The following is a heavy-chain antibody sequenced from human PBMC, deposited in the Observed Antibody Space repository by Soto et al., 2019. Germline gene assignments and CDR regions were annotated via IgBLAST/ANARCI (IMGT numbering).Heavy chain of an antibody. CDR3: ARDRPDTYCGGDCPLGYNYNGMDV. Sequence: QVHLVQSGAELKKPGASVSLSCKASGFSFNTYYIHWVRQSPREGLQWMGIINPSSGFKSYPQKFQGRVTMTVEPSTTTVYLELSGLKSDDRAMYFCARDRPDTYCGGDCPLGYNYNGMDVWGQGTSVSVS. J-gene: IGHJ6*02. CDR1: GFSFNTYY. D-gene: IGHD2-21*02. CDR2: INPSSGFK. V-gene: IGHV1-46*02.